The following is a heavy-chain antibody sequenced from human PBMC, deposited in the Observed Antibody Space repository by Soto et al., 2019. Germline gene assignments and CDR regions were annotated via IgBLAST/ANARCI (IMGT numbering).Heavy chain of an antibody. CDR1: GFSFRSYA. D-gene: IGHD6-19*01. Sequence: PVGSLRLSGSASGFSFRSYAMSWVRQASGKGLEWVSAISGSGGSTYYADSVKGRFTISRDNPKNTLYLQMNSLRAEDTAVYYGVKDIWPSSGWYVDYGGQGTPVNVS. CDR2: ISGSGGST. V-gene: IGHV3-23*01. J-gene: IGHJ4*02. CDR3: VKDIWPSSGWYVDY.